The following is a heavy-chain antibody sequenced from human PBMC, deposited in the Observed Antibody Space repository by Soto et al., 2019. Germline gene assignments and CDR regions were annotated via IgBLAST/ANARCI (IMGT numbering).Heavy chain of an antibody. Sequence: ASVKVSCKASGYTFTGYYMHWVRQAPGQGLEWMGWINPNSGGTSYAQKFQGRVTMTRDTSISTAYMELSRLRSDDTAVYYCARPAAAYSDFDYWSQGTLVTVSS. CDR3: ARPAAAYSDFDY. CDR1: GYTFTGYY. D-gene: IGHD2-21*01. V-gene: IGHV1-2*02. CDR2: INPNSGGT. J-gene: IGHJ4*02.